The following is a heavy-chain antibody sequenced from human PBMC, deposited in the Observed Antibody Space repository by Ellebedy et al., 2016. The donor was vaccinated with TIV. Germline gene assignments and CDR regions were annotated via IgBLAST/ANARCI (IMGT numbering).Heavy chain of an antibody. CDR1: GFTFSDYG. D-gene: IGHD3-16*01. J-gene: IGHJ6*02. V-gene: IGHV3-33*01. CDR2: IWYDGSKK. Sequence: GESLKISCVASGFTFSDYGMHWVRQAPGKGLEWVAVIWYDGSKKYYADFVKGRFTISRDNSKNSLYLQMNSLRAEDTAVYYCARDHAEGEKPYYNYYGMDVWGQGTTVTVSS. CDR3: ARDHAEGEKPYYNYYGMDV.